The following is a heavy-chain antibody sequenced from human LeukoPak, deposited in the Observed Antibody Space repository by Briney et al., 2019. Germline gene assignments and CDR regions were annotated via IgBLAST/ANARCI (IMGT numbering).Heavy chain of an antibody. CDR2: INPSGGST. CDR3: ARDWGSSGYYSKFDP. CDR1: GYTFTSYD. Sequence: ASVKVSCKASGYTFTSYDINWVRQAPGQGLEWMGIINPSGGSTSYAQKFQGRVTMTRDTSTSTVYMELSSLRSEDTAVYHCARDWGSSGYYSKFDPWGQGTLVTVSS. J-gene: IGHJ5*02. V-gene: IGHV1-46*01. D-gene: IGHD3-22*01.